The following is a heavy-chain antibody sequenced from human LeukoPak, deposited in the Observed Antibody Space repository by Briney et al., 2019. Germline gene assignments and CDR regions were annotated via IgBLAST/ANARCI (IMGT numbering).Heavy chain of an antibody. J-gene: IGHJ4*02. CDR1: GFTFSSYG. V-gene: IGHV3-33*06. CDR2: IWYDGSNK. Sequence: GGSLRLSCAASGFTFSSYGMHWVRQAPGKGLEWVAVIWYDGSNKYYADSVKGRFTISRDNSKNTLYLQMSSLRAEDTAVYYCAKLVTVTTVNFDYWGQGTLVTDSS. D-gene: IGHD4-17*01. CDR3: AKLVTVTTVNFDY.